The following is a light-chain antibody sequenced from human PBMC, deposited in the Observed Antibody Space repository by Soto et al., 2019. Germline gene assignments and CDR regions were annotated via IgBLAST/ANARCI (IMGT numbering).Light chain of an antibody. CDR3: QSYDSSLSGYVV. CDR2: GNS. CDR1: SSNIGAGYD. V-gene: IGLV1-40*01. J-gene: IGLJ2*01. Sequence: QSVLTPPPSVSGAPGQRVTISCTGSSSNIGAGYDVHWYQQLPGTAPKLLIYGNSNRPSGVPDRFSGSKSGTSASLAITGIQAEDEADYYCQSYDSSLSGYVVFGGGTKLTVL.